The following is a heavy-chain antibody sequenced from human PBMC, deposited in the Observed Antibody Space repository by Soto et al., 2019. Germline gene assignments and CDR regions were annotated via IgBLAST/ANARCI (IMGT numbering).Heavy chain of an antibody. V-gene: IGHV1-18*01. D-gene: IGHD3-3*02. CDR2: ISTKNGHT. CDR3: ARDHFPGFDP. J-gene: IGHJ5*02. CDR1: GYTFLTYD. Sequence: QVQLVQSGAEVKKSGASVKDSCKASGYTFLTYDISWVRQAPGQGLEWMGWISTKNGHTNYSQNLQGRATMTTDTSTNTAYLELRNLRSDDTAVYFCARDHFPGFDPWGQGTLVTVSS.